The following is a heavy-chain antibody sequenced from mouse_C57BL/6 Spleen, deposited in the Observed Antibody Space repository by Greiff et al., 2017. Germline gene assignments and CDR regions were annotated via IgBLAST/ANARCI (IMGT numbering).Heavy chain of an antibody. CDR1: GYTFTSYW. Sequence: VQLQQPGAELVKPGASVKMSCKASGYTFTSYWITWVKQRPGQGLEWIGDIYPGSGSTNYNEKFKSKATLTVDTSSSTAYMQLSSLTSEDSAVYYCARGYYYGTSEGFAYWGQGTLVTVSA. CDR2: IYPGSGST. V-gene: IGHV1-55*01. CDR3: ARGYYYGTSEGFAY. D-gene: IGHD1-1*01. J-gene: IGHJ3*01.